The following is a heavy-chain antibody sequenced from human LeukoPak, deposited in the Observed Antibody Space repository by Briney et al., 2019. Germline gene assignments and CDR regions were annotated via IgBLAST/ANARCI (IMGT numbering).Heavy chain of an antibody. D-gene: IGHD2-21*02. Sequence: GGSLRLSCAPSGFIVSSYDMNWVRQAPGKGLEWVSFISSSGTTIYYADSVKGRFTISRDNSKNTLFLQVNSLRADDTAVYYCAKFHSPGRVTHFYWYFDLWGRGTLVTVSS. CDR1: GFIVSSYD. J-gene: IGHJ2*01. CDR3: AKFHSPGRVTHFYWYFDL. V-gene: IGHV3-48*01. CDR2: ISSSGTTI.